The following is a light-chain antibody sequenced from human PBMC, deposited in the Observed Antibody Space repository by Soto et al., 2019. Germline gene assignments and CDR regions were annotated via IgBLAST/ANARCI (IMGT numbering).Light chain of an antibody. CDR2: GAS. J-gene: IGKJ4*01. Sequence: EIVMTQSPATLSMSPGEIATLYFSASQYIVTYLAWYQQKPGQAPRLLIHGASTRATGIPARFSGSGSGTEFTLTISSLQSEDFAVYYCQQYNDWPLTFGGGTKVDIK. V-gene: IGKV3-15*01. CDR3: QQYNDWPLT. CDR1: QYIVTY.